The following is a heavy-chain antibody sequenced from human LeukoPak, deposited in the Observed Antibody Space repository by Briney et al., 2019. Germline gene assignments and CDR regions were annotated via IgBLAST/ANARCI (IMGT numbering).Heavy chain of an antibody. CDR3: AREPKKNYSGSRSGFDY. V-gene: IGHV4-39*07. Sequence: SETLSLTCTVSGVSISSSIYYWGWIRQPPGKGLEWIGSIYYSGSTYYNPSLKSRVTISADTSKNQFSLKVSSVTAAGTAVYYCAREPKKNYSGSRSGFDYWGQGTLVTVSS. CDR2: IYYSGST. J-gene: IGHJ4*02. D-gene: IGHD1-26*01. CDR1: GVSISSSIYY.